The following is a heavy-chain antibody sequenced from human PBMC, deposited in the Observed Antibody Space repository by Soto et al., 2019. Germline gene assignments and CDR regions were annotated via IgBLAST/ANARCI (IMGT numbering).Heavy chain of an antibody. J-gene: IGHJ6*02. V-gene: IGHV1-46*01. CDR1: GYTFTSYY. CDR3: AREGYYSGSGSYSPPRYYGMDV. CDR2: INPSGGST. Sequence: ASVKVSCKASGYTFTSYYMHWVRQAPGQGLEWMGIINPSGGSTSYAQKFQGRVTMTTDTSTRTAYMELKSLRSDDTAVYYCAREGYYSGSGSYSPPRYYGMDVWGQGTTVTVSS. D-gene: IGHD3-10*01.